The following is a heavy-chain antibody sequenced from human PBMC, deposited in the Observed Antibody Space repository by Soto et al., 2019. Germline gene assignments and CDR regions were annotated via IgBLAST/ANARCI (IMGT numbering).Heavy chain of an antibody. V-gene: IGHV1-18*01. CDR3: AKNGQPPYYFYGLDV. CDR1: GYTFSRNG. D-gene: IGHD2-8*01. Sequence: QGQLVQSGGEVKKSGASVKVSCKASGYTFSRNGISWVRQAPGQGLEWMGWISGYNGDTNYAQKFQVRVTMTIDTSTTTAYMELRSLTSDDTAVYYCAKNGQPPYYFYGLDVWGQGTTVTVSS. CDR2: ISGYNGDT. J-gene: IGHJ6*02.